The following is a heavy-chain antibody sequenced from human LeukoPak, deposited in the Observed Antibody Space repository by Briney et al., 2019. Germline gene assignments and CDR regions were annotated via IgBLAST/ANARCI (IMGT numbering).Heavy chain of an antibody. V-gene: IGHV3-48*03. CDR3: TLVPLG. CDR1: GFTFSSYE. CDR2: ISNSGTIM. Sequence: GGSLRLSCAASGFTFSSYEMNWVRQAPGKGLEWISYISNSGTIMYYADSVKGRFTISRDDAKSSLYLQLNSLRAEDTAVYYRTLVPLGWGQGTLVTVSS. D-gene: IGHD2-8*02. J-gene: IGHJ4*02.